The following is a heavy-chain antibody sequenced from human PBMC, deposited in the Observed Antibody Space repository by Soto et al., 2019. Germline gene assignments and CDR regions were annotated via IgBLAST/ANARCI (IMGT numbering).Heavy chain of an antibody. V-gene: IGHV4-30-4*01. J-gene: IGHJ5*02. CDR3: AREYYYGSGSYSRWFDP. CDR2: IYYSGST. CDR1: GGSISSGDYY. D-gene: IGHD3-10*01. Sequence: SETLSLTCTVSGGSISSGDYYWSWIRQPPGKGLEWIGYIYYSGSTYYNPSLKSRVTISVDTSRNQFSLKLSSVTAADTAVYYCAREYYYGSGSYSRWFDPWGQGTLVTLSS.